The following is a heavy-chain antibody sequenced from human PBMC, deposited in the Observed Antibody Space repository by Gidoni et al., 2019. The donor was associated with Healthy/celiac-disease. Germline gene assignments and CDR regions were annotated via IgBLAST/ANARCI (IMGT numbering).Heavy chain of an antibody. CDR3: ARDLGQYYYDSSGSFDY. Sequence: QVQLVQSGAEVKKPGYSVKVSCKASGCTLSSYTTSGVRQSPGQGLEGMGRIIPILGIANYAQKFQVRVTITADKSTSTAYMELSSLRSEDTAVYYCARDLGQYYYDSSGSFDYWGQGTLVTVSS. V-gene: IGHV1-69*08. J-gene: IGHJ4*02. CDR2: IIPILGIA. CDR1: GCTLSSYT. D-gene: IGHD3-22*01.